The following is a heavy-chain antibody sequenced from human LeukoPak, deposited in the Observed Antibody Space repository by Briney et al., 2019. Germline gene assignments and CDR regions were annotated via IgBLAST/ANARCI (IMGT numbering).Heavy chain of an antibody. J-gene: IGHJ4*02. D-gene: IGHD3-9*01. CDR1: NGSFRGYS. V-gene: IGHV4-34*12. CDR3: ARLGPYYDILTGYYPEDY. CDR2: IIDSGIT. Sequence: SETLSLTCAVYNGSFRGYSWSWIRQPPGKGLEWIGEIIDSGITKYNPSLKSRVTISLHTSKNQFSLRLNSVTAADTAVYYCARLGPYYDILTGYYPEDYWGQGTLVTVSS.